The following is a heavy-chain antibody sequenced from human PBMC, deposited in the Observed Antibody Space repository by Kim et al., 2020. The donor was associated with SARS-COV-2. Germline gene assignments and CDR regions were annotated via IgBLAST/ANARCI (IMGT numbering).Heavy chain of an antibody. CDR3: ARFGGYYYYYMDF. CDR1: GGSISSYY. D-gene: IGHD3-16*01. V-gene: IGHV4-59*01. Sequence: SETLSLTCTVSGGSISSYYWSWIRQPPGKGLEWIGYIYYSGSTNYNPSLKSRVTISVDTSKNQFSLKLSSVTAAHTAVYYCARFGGYYYYYMDFWGKGTTVTVSS. J-gene: IGHJ6*03. CDR2: IYYSGST.